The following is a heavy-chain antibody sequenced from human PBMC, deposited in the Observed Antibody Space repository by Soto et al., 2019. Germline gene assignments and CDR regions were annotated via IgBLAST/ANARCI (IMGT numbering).Heavy chain of an antibody. CDR1: GFTVSSNY. J-gene: IGHJ6*02. D-gene: IGHD3-22*01. V-gene: IGHV3-66*01. Sequence: GGSLRLSCAASGFTVSSNYMSWVRQAPGKGLEWVSGIYSGGSTYYADSVKGRFTISRDNSKNTLYLQMNSLRAEDTAVYYCASSSGYYYYYGMDVWGQGTTVTVSS. CDR2: IYSGGST. CDR3: ASSSGYYYYYGMDV.